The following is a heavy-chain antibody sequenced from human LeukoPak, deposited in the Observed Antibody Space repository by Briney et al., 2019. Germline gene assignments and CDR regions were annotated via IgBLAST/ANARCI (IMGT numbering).Heavy chain of an antibody. Sequence: GGSLRLSCAASGFTFSSYSMHWVRQAPGKGLEWVAFIRYDGSNKYYADSVKGRFTISRDNSKNTLYLQMNSLRAEDTAVYYCAEGGPARIVVVIDYWGQGTLVTVSS. CDR2: IRYDGSNK. J-gene: IGHJ4*02. CDR1: GFTFSSYS. V-gene: IGHV3-30*02. CDR3: AEGGPARIVVVIDY. D-gene: IGHD3-22*01.